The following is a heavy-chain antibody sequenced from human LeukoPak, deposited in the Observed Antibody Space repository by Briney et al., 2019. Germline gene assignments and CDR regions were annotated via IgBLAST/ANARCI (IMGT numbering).Heavy chain of an antibody. Sequence: PGGSLRLSCAASGFTVSSDWMYWVRQAPGKGPVWVSRINPDGTYIDYADSVKGRFTISRDDAKNTLYLQMNSLRADDTALYYCSKDLGLWGQGTLVTVSS. J-gene: IGHJ4*02. CDR2: INPDGTYI. D-gene: IGHD1-26*01. CDR3: SKDLGL. CDR1: GFTVSSDW. V-gene: IGHV3-74*01.